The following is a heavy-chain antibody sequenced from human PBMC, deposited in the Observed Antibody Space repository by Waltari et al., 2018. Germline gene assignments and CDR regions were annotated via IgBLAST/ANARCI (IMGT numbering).Heavy chain of an antibody. J-gene: IGHJ4*02. V-gene: IGHV4-38-2*02. CDR3: ARDRGTYYYDSSGYYAY. CDR1: GYSISSGYY. D-gene: IGHD3-22*01. CDR2: IYHSGST. Sequence: QVQLQESGPGLVKPSETLSLTCAVSGYSISSGYYWGWIRQPPGKGLEWIGSIYHSGSTYYNPSLKSRVTISVDTSKNQFSLKLSSVTAADTAVYYCARDRGTYYYDSSGYYAYWGQGTLVTVSS.